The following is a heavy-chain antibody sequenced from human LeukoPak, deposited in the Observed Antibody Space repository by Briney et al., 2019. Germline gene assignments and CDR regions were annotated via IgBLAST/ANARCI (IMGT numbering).Heavy chain of an antibody. J-gene: IGHJ4*02. D-gene: IGHD6-19*01. V-gene: IGHV3-48*03. Sequence: GGSLRLSCVASGFTFSSYEMTWVRQAPGKGLEWLSYISSSGSTIYYADSVKGRFTISRDNAENSLYLQMNSLRAEDTAVYYCARRSVAGSLDYWGQGTLVTVSS. CDR3: ARRSVAGSLDY. CDR1: GFTFSSYE. CDR2: ISSSGSTI.